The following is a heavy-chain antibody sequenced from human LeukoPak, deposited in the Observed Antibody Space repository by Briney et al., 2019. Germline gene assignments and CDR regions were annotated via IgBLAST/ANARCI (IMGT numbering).Heavy chain of an antibody. CDR2: INPNSGGT. D-gene: IGHD3-22*01. CDR1: GYTFTGYY. V-gene: IGHV1-2*02. J-gene: IGHJ6*02. Sequence: ASVKVSCKASGYTFTGYYMHWVRQAPGQGPEWMGWINPNSGGTNYAQKFQGRVTMTRDTSISTAYMELSRLRSDDTAVYYCARDLTYYYDSSGSRNYYYGMDVWGQGTTVTVSS. CDR3: ARDLTYYYDSSGSRNYYYGMDV.